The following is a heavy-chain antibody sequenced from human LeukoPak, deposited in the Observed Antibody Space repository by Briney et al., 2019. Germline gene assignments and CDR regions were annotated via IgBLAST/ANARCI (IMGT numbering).Heavy chain of an antibody. J-gene: IGHJ4*02. CDR1: GGSISSYY. V-gene: IGHV4-4*07. Sequence: SETLSLTCTVSGGSISSYYWSWIRQPAGKGLEWIGRIYTSGSTNYNPSLKSRVTMSVDTSKNQFSLKLSSVTAADTAVYYCASTIPSSRKVDYWGQGTLVTVSS. D-gene: IGHD2-2*01. CDR2: IYTSGST. CDR3: ASTIPSSRKVDY.